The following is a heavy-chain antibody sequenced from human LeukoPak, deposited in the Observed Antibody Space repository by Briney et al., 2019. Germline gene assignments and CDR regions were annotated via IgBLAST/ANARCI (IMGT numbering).Heavy chain of an antibody. D-gene: IGHD3-10*01. V-gene: IGHV4-39*07. CDR1: GGSMRSSSYY. Sequence: SETLSLTCVVSGGSMRSSSYYWGWIRQPPGKGLEWIGEINHSGSTNYNPSLKSRVTISVDTSKNQFSLKLSSVTAADTAVYYCARPLWFGELLVWGKGTTVTISS. CDR3: ARPLWFGELLV. CDR2: INHSGST. J-gene: IGHJ6*04.